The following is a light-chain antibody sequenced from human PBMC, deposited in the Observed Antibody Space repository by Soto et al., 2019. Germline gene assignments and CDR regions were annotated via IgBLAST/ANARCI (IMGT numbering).Light chain of an antibody. CDR2: DND. CDR3: GTWDSSLSDAVV. Sequence: QSVLTQPPSVPAAPGQKVTISCSGTSSNIGRNYVAWYQQLPGTAPKLLIYDNDKRPSGIPDRFSGSKSGTSATLGITGLQTGDEADYYCGTWDSSLSDAVVFGEGTKLTVL. J-gene: IGLJ2*01. CDR1: SSNIGRNY. V-gene: IGLV1-51*01.